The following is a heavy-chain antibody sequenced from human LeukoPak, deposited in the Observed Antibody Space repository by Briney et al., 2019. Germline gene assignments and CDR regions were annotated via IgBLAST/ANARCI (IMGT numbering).Heavy chain of an antibody. D-gene: IGHD6-19*01. CDR2: VKQDGSEE. J-gene: IGHJ6*03. V-gene: IGHV3-7*01. Sequence: GGSLRLSFAASGFTFSRHWMSWVRQALGKGLEWVANVKQDGSEEFYVDSVKGRFTISRGNAKNSLYLQMNSLRAEDTAVYYCARDPVHSSGWFAVSYYYMDVWGKGTTVTVSS. CDR1: GFTFSRHW. CDR3: ARDPVHSSGWFAVSYYYMDV.